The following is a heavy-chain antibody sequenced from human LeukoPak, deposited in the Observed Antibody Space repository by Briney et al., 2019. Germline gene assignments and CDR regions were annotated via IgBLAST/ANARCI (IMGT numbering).Heavy chain of an antibody. D-gene: IGHD5-12*01. CDR1: GFTFSSYS. J-gene: IGHJ4*02. Sequence: PGGSLRLSCAASGFTFSSYSMNWVRQAPGKGLEWVSSISSSYIYYADSVKGRFTISRDNAKNSLYLQKNSLRAEDTAVYYCARDQAWLRSWLDYWGQGTLVTVSS. CDR3: ARDQAWLRSWLDY. V-gene: IGHV3-21*01. CDR2: ISSSYI.